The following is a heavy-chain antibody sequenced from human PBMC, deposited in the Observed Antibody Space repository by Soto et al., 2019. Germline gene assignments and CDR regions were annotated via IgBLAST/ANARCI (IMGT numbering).Heavy chain of an antibody. CDR2: IYYSGST. Sequence: SETLSLTCTVSGGSISPYYWGWIRQPPGKGLEWIGSIYYSGSTYYNPSLKSRVTISVDTSKNQFSLKLSSVTAADTAVYYCARAKRFRPYYFDYWGQGTLVTVSS. CDR3: ARAKRFRPYYFDY. D-gene: IGHD3-16*01. CDR1: GGSISPYY. J-gene: IGHJ4*02. V-gene: IGHV4-39*07.